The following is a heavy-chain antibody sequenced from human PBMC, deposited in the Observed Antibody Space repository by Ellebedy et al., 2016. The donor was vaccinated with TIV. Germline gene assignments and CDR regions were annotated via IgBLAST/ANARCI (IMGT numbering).Heavy chain of an antibody. CDR2: LWYDGSRE. Sequence: PGGSLRLSCAASGFTFSTYGMHWVRQAPGKGLEWVAVLWYDGSREYYADSVKGRFTVSRYNSKNTLYLQMNSLRTEDTAVYYCATERSGYDFDYWGQGTLVTVSA. D-gene: IGHD5-12*01. J-gene: IGHJ4*02. CDR1: GFTFSTYG. CDR3: ATERSGYDFDY. V-gene: IGHV3-33*01.